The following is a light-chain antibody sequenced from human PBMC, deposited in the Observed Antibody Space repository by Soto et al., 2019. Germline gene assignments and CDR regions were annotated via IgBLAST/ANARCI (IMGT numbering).Light chain of an antibody. Sequence: QSVLTQPPSASGTPGQRVTISCSGSSSNIGTNYVYWYQQLPGTAPQLLIYTNNQRPSGVPDRFSASRSGTSASLAISGLRSEDEADYYCASWDGSLSGGVFGGGTKLTVL. CDR1: SSNIGTNY. CDR3: ASWDGSLSGGV. V-gene: IGLV1-47*02. CDR2: TNN. J-gene: IGLJ3*02.